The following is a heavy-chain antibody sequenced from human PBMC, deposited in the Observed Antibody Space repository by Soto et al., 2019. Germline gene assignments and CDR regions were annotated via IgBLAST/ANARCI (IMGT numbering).Heavy chain of an antibody. D-gene: IGHD3-3*01. J-gene: IGHJ4*02. Sequence: ASVKVSCKASGGSFGKSAINWVRQTPGQGLEWLGGFIPVYRTLNYAQKFQGRVTITADESTGTAYMTLSSLASDDTAVYYCATGVIWIGYFTVDSWGQGTRVTVST. CDR1: GGSFGKSA. CDR2: FIPVYRTL. CDR3: ATGVIWIGYFTVDS. V-gene: IGHV1-69*13.